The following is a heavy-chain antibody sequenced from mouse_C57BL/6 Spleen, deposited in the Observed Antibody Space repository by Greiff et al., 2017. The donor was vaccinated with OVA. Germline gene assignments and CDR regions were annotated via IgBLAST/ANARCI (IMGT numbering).Heavy chain of an antibody. V-gene: IGHV14-2*01. CDR3: ARFGSGSSEGCFDV. Sequence: VQLQQSGAELVKPGASVKLSCTASGFNFTDYYMHWVKQRTEQGLEWIGRIDPGDGETKYAAKFQGKATLTVDTSSNTAYLQLSSLTSEDTAVDYCARFGSGSSEGCFDVWGTGTTVTVSS. D-gene: IGHD1-1*01. J-gene: IGHJ1*03. CDR1: GFNFTDYY. CDR2: IDPGDGET.